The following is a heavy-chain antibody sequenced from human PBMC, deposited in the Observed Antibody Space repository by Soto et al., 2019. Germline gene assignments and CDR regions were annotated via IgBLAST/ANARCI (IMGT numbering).Heavy chain of an antibody. J-gene: IGHJ4*02. CDR2: ISSSSSYI. CDR1: GFTFSSYS. CDR3: ARGRIAVAGTIDY. D-gene: IGHD6-19*01. V-gene: IGHV3-21*01. Sequence: GSLRLSCAASGFTFSSYSMNWVRQAPGKGLEWVSSISSSSSYIYYADSVKGRFTISRDNAKNSLYLQMNSLRAEDTAVYYCARGRIAVAGTIDYWGQGTLVTVSS.